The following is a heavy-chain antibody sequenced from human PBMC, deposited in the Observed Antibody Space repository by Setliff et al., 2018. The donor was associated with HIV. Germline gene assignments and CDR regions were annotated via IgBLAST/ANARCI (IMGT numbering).Heavy chain of an antibody. CDR2: INYSRNT. D-gene: IGHD3-10*01. V-gene: IGHV4-4*02. CDR1: GVSISSRNW. J-gene: IGHJ5*02. Sequence: SETLSLTCAVSGVSISSRNWWSWVRQPPGKGLEWIGEINYSRNTNYNPSLKTRVTISVDKSKNQFFLNLKSVTAADTAVYFCAREYSGSGINFNPLTWGQGTLVTSPQ. CDR3: AREYSGSGINFNPLT.